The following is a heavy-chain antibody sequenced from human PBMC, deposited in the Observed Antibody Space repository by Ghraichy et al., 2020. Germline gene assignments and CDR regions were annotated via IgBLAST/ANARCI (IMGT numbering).Heavy chain of an antibody. CDR2: INKGGGDR. J-gene: IGHJ4*02. V-gene: IGHV3-23*01. D-gene: IGHD4-23*01. CDR3: AKGLGWQPYVDFDY. CDR1: GFTFNTYA. Sequence: GGSLRLSCAASGFTFNTYAMIWVRQAPGRGLEWVSGINKGGGDRYYADSVKGRFTISRDDSKFTLYLQLSNLRAEDTAIYYCAKGLGWQPYVDFDYWGQGTKVIVSS.